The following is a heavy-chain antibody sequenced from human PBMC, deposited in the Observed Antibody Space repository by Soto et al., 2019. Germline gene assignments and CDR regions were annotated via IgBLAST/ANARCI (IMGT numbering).Heavy chain of an antibody. CDR2: IYSGGST. V-gene: IGHV3-66*01. CDR1: GFTVSSNY. D-gene: IGHD6-19*01. J-gene: IGHJ4*02. CDR3: ASPYSSGWFRQLQSDY. Sequence: GGSLRLSCAASGFTVSSNYMSWVRQAPGKGLEWVSVIYSGGSTYYADSVKGRFTISRDNSKNTLYLQMNSLRAEDTAVYYCASPYSSGWFRQLQSDYWGQGTLVTVSS.